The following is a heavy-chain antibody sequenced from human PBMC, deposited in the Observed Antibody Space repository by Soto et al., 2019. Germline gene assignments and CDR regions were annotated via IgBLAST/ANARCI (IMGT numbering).Heavy chain of an antibody. D-gene: IGHD2-8*01. CDR3: AKEWRSCTNTDCHVGY. V-gene: IGHV3-23*01. Sequence: GGSLRLSCAASGFTFNLYDMTWVRQAPGKGPEWVSTIGGSGGSTNYADSVKGRFTVSRDDSKKTLYLQMSGLRAEDTAVYYCAKEWRSCTNTDCHVGYWGQGTLVTVSS. J-gene: IGHJ4*02. CDR1: GFTFNLYD. CDR2: IGGSGGST.